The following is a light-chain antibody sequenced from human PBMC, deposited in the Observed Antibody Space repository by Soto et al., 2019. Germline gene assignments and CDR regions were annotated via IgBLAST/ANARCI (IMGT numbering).Light chain of an antibody. CDR1: SSDVGGYNY. J-gene: IGLJ1*01. Sequence: QSALTQPASVSGSPGQSITISCTGTSSDVGGYNYVSWYQQHPGKAPKLMIYDVSNRPSGVSNRFSGSKSGNTASLTISGLQADDEADYYCSSYTSSSTPYVFGTGTKATVL. CDR3: SSYTSSSTPYV. CDR2: DVS. V-gene: IGLV2-14*01.